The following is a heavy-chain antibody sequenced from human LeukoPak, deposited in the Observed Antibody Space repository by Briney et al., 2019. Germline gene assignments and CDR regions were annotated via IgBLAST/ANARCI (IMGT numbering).Heavy chain of an antibody. J-gene: IGHJ4*02. Sequence: GGSLRLSCAASRFTFSKYAMSWLRHAPGKGLEGVSTVSDNGRKTYYADSVKGRFTISRDNSKNTLNLQMNSLRAEDTAVYYCAQDVRGGDPNLEPTDHWGQGTLVIVSS. CDR3: AQDVRGGDPNLEPTDH. D-gene: IGHD3-16*01. V-gene: IGHV3-23*01. CDR1: RFTFSKYA. CDR2: VSDNGRKT.